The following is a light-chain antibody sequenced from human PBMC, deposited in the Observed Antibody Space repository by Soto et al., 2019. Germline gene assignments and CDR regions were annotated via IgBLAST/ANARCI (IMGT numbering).Light chain of an antibody. CDR2: GAS. CDR3: LQVYNYPLT. Sequence: EIVLTQSPGTLSLSPGERATLSCRASQSVSSSYLAWYQQKPGQAPRLLIYGASNRATGIPARFSGSGSGTDFTLTISSLQPEDFATYYCLQVYNYPLTFGGGTKVDIK. CDR1: QSVSSSY. V-gene: IGKV3-20*01. J-gene: IGKJ4*01.